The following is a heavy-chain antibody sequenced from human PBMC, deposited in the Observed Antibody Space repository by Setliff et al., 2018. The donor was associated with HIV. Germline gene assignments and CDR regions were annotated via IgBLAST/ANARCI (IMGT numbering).Heavy chain of an antibody. Sequence: ASVKVSCKASGYTFTSYAMHWVRQDPGQRLEWMGWISAGNGNTKYSQKFQGRVTITRDTSASTAYMELSSLRSEDTAVYYCARLNRWSIAVAGTHLYYYGMDVWGQGTTVTVSS. CDR2: ISAGNGNT. D-gene: IGHD6-19*01. CDR3: ARLNRWSIAVAGTHLYYYGMDV. J-gene: IGHJ6*02. V-gene: IGHV1-3*01. CDR1: GYTFTSYA.